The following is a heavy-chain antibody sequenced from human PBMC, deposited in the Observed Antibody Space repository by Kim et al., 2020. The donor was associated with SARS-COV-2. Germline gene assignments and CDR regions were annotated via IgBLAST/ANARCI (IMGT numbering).Heavy chain of an antibody. V-gene: IGHV3-66*01. CDR3: ARKTGTPPYYYGMDV. J-gene: IGHJ6*02. D-gene: IGHD1-1*01. Sequence: SVKGRFTISRDNSKNTLYLQMNSLRAEETAVYYCARKTGTPPYYYGMDVWGQGTTVTVSS.